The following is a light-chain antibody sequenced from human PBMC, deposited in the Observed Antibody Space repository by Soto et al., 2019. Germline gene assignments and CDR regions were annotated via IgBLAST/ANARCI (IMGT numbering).Light chain of an antibody. CDR2: DVS. J-gene: IGLJ2*01. Sequence: QSALTQAASESGSPGQSITISCTGTSSDVGAYNYVSWYQQYPGKAPKLMIYDVSNRPSGVSNRFSGSKSGNTASLTISGLQAEDEADYYCSSYTTSYTLVFGGGTQLTVL. V-gene: IGLV2-14*03. CDR1: SSDVGAYNY. CDR3: SSYTTSYTLV.